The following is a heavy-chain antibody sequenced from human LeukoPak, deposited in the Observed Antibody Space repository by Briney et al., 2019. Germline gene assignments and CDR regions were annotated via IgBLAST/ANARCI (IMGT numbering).Heavy chain of an antibody. Sequence: GGSLRLSCAASGFTFSSYAMTWVRQAPGKGLEWVSVIGRNGGDIQYADSVKGRFTISRDNSKNTLYLQMNSLRAEDTAVYYCAKYAPPTTVVTRFFDYWGQGTLVTVSS. J-gene: IGHJ4*02. V-gene: IGHV3-23*01. CDR2: IGRNGGDI. CDR3: AKYAPPTTVVTRFFDY. CDR1: GFTFSSYA. D-gene: IGHD4-23*01.